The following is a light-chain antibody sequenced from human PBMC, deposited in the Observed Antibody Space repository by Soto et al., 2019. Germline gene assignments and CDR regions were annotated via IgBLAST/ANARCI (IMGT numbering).Light chain of an antibody. Sequence: DIVMTQSPDSLAVSLGERATIKCKSSQTVLDNSKNKDYLTWYQQKPGQPPKLLIYWASTREFGVPDRFSGSGSGTNFTLTISSPQAEDVAVYYCHQYYSTPRTFGHGTKVDI. J-gene: IGKJ1*01. CDR1: QTVLDNSKNKDY. CDR3: HQYYSTPRT. CDR2: WAS. V-gene: IGKV4-1*01.